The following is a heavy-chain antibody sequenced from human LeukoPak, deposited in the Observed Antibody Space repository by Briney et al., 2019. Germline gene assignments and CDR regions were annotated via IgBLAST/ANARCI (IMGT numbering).Heavy chain of an antibody. CDR3: AARFGEYRRGSFDY. Sequence: SVKASCKASGGTFSSYAISWVRQAPGQGLEWMGGIIPIFGTANYAQKFQGRVTITTDESTSTAYMELSSLRSEDTAVYYCAARFGEYRRGSFDYWGQGTLVTVSS. CDR1: GGTFSSYA. V-gene: IGHV1-69*05. D-gene: IGHD3-10*01. J-gene: IGHJ4*02. CDR2: IIPIFGTA.